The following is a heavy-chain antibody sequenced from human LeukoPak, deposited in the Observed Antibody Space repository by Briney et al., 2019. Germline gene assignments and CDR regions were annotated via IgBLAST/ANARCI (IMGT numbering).Heavy chain of an antibody. V-gene: IGHV3-21*01. D-gene: IGHD3-10*01. CDR3: ARGSYSGGDYSYYFDY. CDR2: ISGRTDYT. J-gene: IGHJ4*02. CDR1: GFRFSSYS. Sequence: GRSLRLSCAASGFRFSSYSMNWVRQAPGKGLEWVSSISGRTDYTQYSDSVKGRFTISRDNAKNSLYLQMDSLRAEDTSVYYCARGSYSGGDYSYYFDYWGQGILVTVSS.